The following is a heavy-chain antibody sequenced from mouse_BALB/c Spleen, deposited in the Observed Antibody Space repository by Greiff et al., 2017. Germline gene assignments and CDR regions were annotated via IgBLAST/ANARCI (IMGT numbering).Heavy chain of an antibody. J-gene: IGHJ1*01. Sequence: EVKLVESGGGLVKPGGSLKLSCAASGFTFSDYYMYWVRQTPEKRLEWVATISDGGSYTYYPDSVKGRFTISRDNAKNNLYLQMSSLKSEDTAMYYCARGTGYFDVWGAGTTVTVSS. CDR2: ISDGGSYT. V-gene: IGHV5-4*02. CDR3: ARGTGYFDV. CDR1: GFTFSDYY.